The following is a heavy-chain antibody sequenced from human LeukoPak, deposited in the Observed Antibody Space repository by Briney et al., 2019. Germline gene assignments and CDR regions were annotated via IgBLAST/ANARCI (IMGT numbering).Heavy chain of an antibody. CDR2: INSDGSST. Sequence: GGSLRLSCAASGFTFNNYWKHWVRQAPGKGLVWVSRINSDGSSTTYADSVKGRFTISRDNAKNKLYLQMNSLRAEDTAVCCYARGRYYRIDVWGQGTTVTVSS. CDR3: ARGRYYRIDV. CDR1: GFTFNNYW. V-gene: IGHV3-74*01. J-gene: IGHJ6*02.